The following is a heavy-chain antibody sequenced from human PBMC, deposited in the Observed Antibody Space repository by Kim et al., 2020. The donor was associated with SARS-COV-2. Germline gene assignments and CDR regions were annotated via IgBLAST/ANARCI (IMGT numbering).Heavy chain of an antibody. V-gene: IGHV4-34*01. CDR1: GGSFSGYY. J-gene: IGHJ4*01. CDR3: ARGVYYDFWSGYSQFDY. CDR2: INHSGST. Sequence: SETLSLTCAVYGGSFSGYYWSWIRQPPGKGLEWIGEINHSGSTNYNPSLKSRVTISVDTSKNQFSLKLSSVTAADTAVYYCARGVYYDFWSGYSQFDYWG. D-gene: IGHD3-3*01.